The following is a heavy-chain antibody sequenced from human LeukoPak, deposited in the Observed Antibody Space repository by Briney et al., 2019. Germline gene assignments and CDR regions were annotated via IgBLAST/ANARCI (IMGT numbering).Heavy chain of an antibody. Sequence: GGSLRLSCAVSGLTFSNFKMNWVRQAPGKGLEWVSYISDSGRTTFYADSVKGRFTISRDNSKNTLYLQMNSLRAEDTAVYYCAKEGRRFPVVDYGMDVWGQGTTVTVSS. CDR2: ISDSGRTT. J-gene: IGHJ6*02. CDR1: GLTFSNFK. D-gene: IGHD2-21*01. V-gene: IGHV3-23*01. CDR3: AKEGRRFPVVDYGMDV.